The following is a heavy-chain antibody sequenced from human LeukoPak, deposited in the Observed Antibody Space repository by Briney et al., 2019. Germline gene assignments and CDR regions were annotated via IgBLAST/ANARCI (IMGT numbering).Heavy chain of an antibody. CDR2: INHSGST. D-gene: IGHD2-2*01. V-gene: IGHV4-34*01. CDR1: GGSFSGYY. CDR3: ARDLIVVVPAAIRSGWFDP. Sequence: PSETLSLTCAVYGGSFSGYYWSWIRQPPGKGLEWIGEINHSGSTNYNPSLKSRVTISVDTSKNQFSLKLSSVTAADTAVYYCARDLIVVVPAAIRSGWFDPWGQGTLVTVSS. J-gene: IGHJ5*02.